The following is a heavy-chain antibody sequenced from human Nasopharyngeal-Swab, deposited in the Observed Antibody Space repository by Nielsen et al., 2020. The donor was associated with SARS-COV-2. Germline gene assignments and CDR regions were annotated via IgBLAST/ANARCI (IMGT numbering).Heavy chain of an antibody. V-gene: IGHV3-23*01. CDR2: LPGSGQTT. CDR3: AKDWTYSGSSGMTR. CDR1: GFTFSNYA. Sequence: GESLKISCAASGFTFSNYAMSWVRQAPGKGLEWVSILPGSGQTTFYADSVKGRFTISRDNSKNTLYLQLNSLRADDTALYYCAKDWTYSGSSGMTRWGQGTLVTVSS. J-gene: IGHJ4*02. D-gene: IGHD3-10*01.